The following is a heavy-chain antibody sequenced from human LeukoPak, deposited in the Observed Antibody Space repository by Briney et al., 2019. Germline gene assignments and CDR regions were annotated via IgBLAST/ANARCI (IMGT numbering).Heavy chain of an antibody. CDR2: IKEDGRQK. Sequence: PGGSLRLSCAASGFTFSSYWMSWVRQAPGKGLEWVANIKEDGRQKYYVDSVKGRFTISRDNAKNSLYLQMNRLRAEDAAVYYCAELGITMIGGVWGKGTTVTISS. CDR3: AELGITMIGGV. J-gene: IGHJ6*04. D-gene: IGHD3-10*02. CDR1: GFTFSSYW. V-gene: IGHV3-7*01.